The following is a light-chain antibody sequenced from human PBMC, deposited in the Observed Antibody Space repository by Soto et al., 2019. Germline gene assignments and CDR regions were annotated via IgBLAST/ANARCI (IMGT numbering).Light chain of an antibody. J-gene: IGKJ5*01. Sequence: DIVLTQSPATLSLSPGDSATLSCRASQSISRYLAWYQQKTGQAPRLLIYDESYRVTGIPDRLSGSGSGTDLTLTISRLEPEDFAVYYCQNRMNWPLTFGQGTRLEIK. CDR1: QSISRY. CDR2: DES. CDR3: QNRMNWPLT. V-gene: IGKV3-11*01.